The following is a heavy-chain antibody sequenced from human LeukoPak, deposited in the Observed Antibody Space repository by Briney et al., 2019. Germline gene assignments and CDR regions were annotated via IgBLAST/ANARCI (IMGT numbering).Heavy chain of an antibody. D-gene: IGHD2-2*01. CDR2: ISGSGGST. V-gene: IGHV3-23*01. CDR3: ARETCTTTNCYWGMDV. Sequence: GGSLRLSCAASGFTFSSYAMSWVRQAPGKALEWVSAISGSGGSTYYADSVKGRFTIFRDNSKNTLDLQMHSLRADDTALYYCARETCTTTNCYWGMDVWGQGTTVTVSS. CDR1: GFTFSSYA. J-gene: IGHJ6*02.